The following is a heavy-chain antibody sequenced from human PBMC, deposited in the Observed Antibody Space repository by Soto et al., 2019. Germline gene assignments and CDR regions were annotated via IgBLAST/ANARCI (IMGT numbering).Heavy chain of an antibody. D-gene: IGHD6-19*01. J-gene: IGHJ5*02. CDR2: IYHTGRT. Sequence: QVQLQESGPGLVKPSETLSLTCTVSGGSISSYDWRWIRQPPGKGLEWIGYIYHTGRTNYNPSLKSRVTISVDTSKNQVSLKLRSVTAADTAVYFCTLLGGWPNWCDPWGQATLVSVSS. CDR1: GGSISSYD. V-gene: IGHV4-59*01. CDR3: TLLGGWPNWCDP.